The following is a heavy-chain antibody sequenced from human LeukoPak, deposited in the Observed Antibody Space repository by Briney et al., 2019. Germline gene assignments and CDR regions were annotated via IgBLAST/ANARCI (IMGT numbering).Heavy chain of an antibody. J-gene: IGHJ6*02. D-gene: IGHD3-3*01. CDR1: GYTFTSYY. CDR2: INPSGGST. CDR3: ARDVLQIFGVVRYYGMDV. Sequence: ASVKVSCKASGYTFTSYYMHWVRQAPGQGLEWMGIINPSGGSTSYAQKFQGRVTMTRDTSTSTVYMELSSLRSEDTAVYYCARDVLQIFGVVRYYGMDVWGQGTTVTVSS. V-gene: IGHV1-46*01.